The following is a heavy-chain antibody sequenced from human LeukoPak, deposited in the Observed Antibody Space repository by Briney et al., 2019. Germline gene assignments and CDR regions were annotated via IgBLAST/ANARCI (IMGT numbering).Heavy chain of an antibody. V-gene: IGHV4-28*06. CDR2: IYYSGST. CDR3: ARDKNPTYHYDSSGYLNYFDY. D-gene: IGHD3-22*01. CDR1: GYSISSSNW. J-gene: IGHJ4*02. Sequence: SDTLSLTCAVSGYSISSSNWWGWIRQPPGKGLEWIGYIYYSGSTNYNPSLKSRVTMSVDTSKNQFSLKLSSVTALDTAVYYCARDKNPTYHYDSSGYLNYFDYWGQGTLVTVSS.